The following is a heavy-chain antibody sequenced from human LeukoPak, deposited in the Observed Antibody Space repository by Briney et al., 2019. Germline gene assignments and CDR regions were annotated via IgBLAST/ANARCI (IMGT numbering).Heavy chain of an antibody. Sequence: GESLKISCKGSGYSFTSYWIGWVRQMPGKGLGGMGIIYPGDSDTRYSPSFQGQVTISADKSISTAYLQWSSLKASDTAMYYCARPPASYDILTGSEFDYWGQGTLVTVSS. V-gene: IGHV5-51*01. CDR1: GYSFTSYW. CDR2: IYPGDSDT. D-gene: IGHD3-9*01. CDR3: ARPPASYDILTGSEFDY. J-gene: IGHJ4*02.